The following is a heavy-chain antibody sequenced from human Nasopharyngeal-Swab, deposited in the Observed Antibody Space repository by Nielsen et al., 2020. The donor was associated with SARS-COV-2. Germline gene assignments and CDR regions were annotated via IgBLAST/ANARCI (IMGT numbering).Heavy chain of an antibody. J-gene: IGHJ6*02. Sequence: SVKVSCKASGGTFSSYAISWVRQAPGQGLEWMGGIIPIFGTANYAQKFQGRVTITADESTSTAYMELSSLRSEDTAVYYCARDRYDILTDYYPPPYYGMDVWGQGTTVTVSS. V-gene: IGHV1-69*13. CDR3: ARDRYDILTDYYPPPYYGMDV. D-gene: IGHD3-9*01. CDR1: GGTFSSYA. CDR2: IIPIFGTA.